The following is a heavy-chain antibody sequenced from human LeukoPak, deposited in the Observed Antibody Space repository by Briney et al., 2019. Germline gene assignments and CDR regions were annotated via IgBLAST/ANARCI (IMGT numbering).Heavy chain of an antibody. CDR3: ARVQTGYSSGDY. CDR2: IYHSGST. J-gene: IGHJ4*02. D-gene: IGHD6-19*01. V-gene: IGHV4-38-2*02. CDR1: GYSISSGYY. Sequence: SETLSLTCTVSGYSISSGYYWGWTRQPPGKGLEWIGSIYHSGSTYYNPSLKSRVTISVDTSKNQFSLKLSSVTAADTAVYYCARVQTGYSSGDYWGQGTLVTVSS.